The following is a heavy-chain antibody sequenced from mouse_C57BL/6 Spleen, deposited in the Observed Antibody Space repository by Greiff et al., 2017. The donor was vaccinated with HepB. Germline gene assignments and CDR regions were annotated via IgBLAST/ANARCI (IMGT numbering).Heavy chain of an antibody. CDR3: AGGYQAWFAY. D-gene: IGHD2-14*01. J-gene: IGHJ3*01. CDR1: GFTFSDYG. V-gene: IGHV5-17*01. CDR2: ISSGSSTI. Sequence: EVKVEESGGGLVKPGGSLKLSCAASGFTFSDYGMHWVRQAPEKGLEWVAYISSGSSTIYYADTVKGRFTISRDNAKNTLFLQMTSLRSEDTAMYYCAGGYQAWFAYWGQGTLVTVSA.